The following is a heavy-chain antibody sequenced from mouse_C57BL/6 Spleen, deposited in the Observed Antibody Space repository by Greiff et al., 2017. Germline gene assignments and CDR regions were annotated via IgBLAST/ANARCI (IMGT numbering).Heavy chain of an antibody. Sequence: QVQLQQPGAELVRPGSSVKLSCKASGYTFTSYWMDWVKQRPGQGLEWIGNIYPSDSETHYNQKFKDKATLTVDKSSSTAYMQLSSLTSEDSAVYYCAREELLPYFDYWGQGTTLTVSS. D-gene: IGHD1-1*01. CDR3: AREELLPYFDY. CDR1: GYTFTSYW. V-gene: IGHV1-61*01. J-gene: IGHJ2*01. CDR2: IYPSDSET.